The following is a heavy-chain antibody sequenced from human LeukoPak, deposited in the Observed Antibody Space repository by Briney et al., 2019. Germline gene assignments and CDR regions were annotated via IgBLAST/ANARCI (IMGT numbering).Heavy chain of an antibody. Sequence: GGSLRLSCAASGFTVSSNYMSWVRQAPGKGLEWVSVIYSGGSTYYADSVKGRFTISRDNSKNTLYLQMNSLRAEDTAVYYCARDSRVRPSAFDIWGQGTLVTVSS. CDR2: IYSGGST. J-gene: IGHJ3*02. CDR3: ARDSRVRPSAFDI. CDR1: GFTVSSNY. V-gene: IGHV3-66*01. D-gene: IGHD3-10*01.